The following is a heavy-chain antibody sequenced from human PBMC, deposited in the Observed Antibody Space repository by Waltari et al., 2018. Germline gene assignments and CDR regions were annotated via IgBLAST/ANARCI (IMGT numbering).Heavy chain of an antibody. CDR1: GVSVSENY. D-gene: IGHD3-22*01. V-gene: IGHV3-53*01. Sequence: EVQLVESGGGLIQPGGSLRLSCAVAGVSVSENYMTWFREAPGKGLEWVSLLYRDGSTSYAESVKGRFTISRDTSKNVLYLQVDRLTAGDTAVYYCATHTPFNDFGASGYFYFFDYWGRGTLVTVSS. J-gene: IGHJ4*02. CDR2: LYRDGST. CDR3: ATHTPFNDFGASGYFYFFDY.